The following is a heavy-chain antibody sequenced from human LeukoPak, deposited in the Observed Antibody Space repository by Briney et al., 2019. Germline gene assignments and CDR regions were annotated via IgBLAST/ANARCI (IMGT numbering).Heavy chain of an antibody. CDR2: MNPNSGNT. V-gene: IGHV1-8*02. CDR3: ARDDGIAVAGLSNY. CDR1: GYTFTSYA. J-gene: IGHJ4*02. D-gene: IGHD6-19*01. Sequence: ASVKVSCKASGYTFTSYAMNWVRQATGQGLEWMGWMNPNSGNTGYAQKFQGRVTMTRNTSISTAYMELSSLRSEDTAVYYCARDDGIAVAGLSNYWGQGTLVTVSS.